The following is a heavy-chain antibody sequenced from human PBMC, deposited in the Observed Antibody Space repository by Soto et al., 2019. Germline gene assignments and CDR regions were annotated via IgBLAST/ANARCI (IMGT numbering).Heavy chain of an antibody. D-gene: IGHD3-22*01. V-gene: IGHV3-23*01. CDR1: GFTFSSYV. CDR3: AKEMGDYYDSSGSWFDP. Sequence: EVQLLASGGGLVQPGGSLRLSCAASGFTFSSYVMSWVRQAPGKGLEWVSAISGSGGNTYYADSVKGRFTISRDNSKNTLFLQMNSLRAEDTALYFCAKEMGDYYDSSGSWFDPWGQGTLVTVSS. J-gene: IGHJ5*02. CDR2: ISGSGGNT.